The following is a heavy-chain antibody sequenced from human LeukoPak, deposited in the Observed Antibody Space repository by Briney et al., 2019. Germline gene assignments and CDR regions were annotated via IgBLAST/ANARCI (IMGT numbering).Heavy chain of an antibody. CDR2: ISSSGSTI. V-gene: IGHV3-11*01. Sequence: GGSLRLSCAASRFTFSDYYMSWIRQAPGKGLEWVSYISSSGSTIYYADSVKGRFTISRDNAKNSLYLQMNSLRAEDTAVYYCARGLQYYYDSSGYGSADYWGQGTLVTVSS. CDR1: RFTFSDYY. D-gene: IGHD3-22*01. J-gene: IGHJ4*02. CDR3: ARGLQYYYDSSGYGSADY.